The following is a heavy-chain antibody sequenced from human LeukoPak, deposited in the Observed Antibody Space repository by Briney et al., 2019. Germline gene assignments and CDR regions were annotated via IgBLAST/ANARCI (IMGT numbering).Heavy chain of an antibody. CDR2: IYYSGST. Sequence: SETLSLTCTVSGGSLSSYYGSWIRQPPGKGLEWIGYIYYSGSTNYNPSLKSRVTISVDTSKNQFSLKLSSVTAADTAVYYCARYTGIWFGELLPDYWGQGTLVTVSS. J-gene: IGHJ4*02. CDR3: ARYTGIWFGELLPDY. V-gene: IGHV4-59*08. CDR1: GGSLSSYY. D-gene: IGHD3-10*01.